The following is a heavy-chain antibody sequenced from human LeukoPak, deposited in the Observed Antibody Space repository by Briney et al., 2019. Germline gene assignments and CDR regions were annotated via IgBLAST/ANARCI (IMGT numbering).Heavy chain of an antibody. V-gene: IGHV4-59*01. CDR1: GGSISRYY. CDR3: ARGQYKYGYYFDS. J-gene: IGHJ4*02. D-gene: IGHD5-18*01. CDR2: IYYSGNT. Sequence: PSETLSLTCTVSGGSISRYYWSWIRPPPGKGLEWIGYIYYSGNTRYNPSLKSRVTISLDTSKNQFSLNVNSVTAADTAVYYCARGQYKYGYYFDSWGQGTLVTVSS.